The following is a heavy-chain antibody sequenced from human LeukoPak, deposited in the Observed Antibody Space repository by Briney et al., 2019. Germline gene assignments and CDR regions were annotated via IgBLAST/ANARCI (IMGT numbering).Heavy chain of an antibody. Sequence: SETLSLTCTVSGYSISSGYYWGWIRQPPGKGLEWIGSFYHSVSTYYNPSLKSRVTISVDTSKNQFSLRLSSVTAADTAVYYCARDMRGGNSYYFDSWGQGTLVTVSS. J-gene: IGHJ4*02. CDR2: FYHSVST. V-gene: IGHV4-38-2*02. D-gene: IGHD4-23*01. CDR3: ARDMRGGNSYYFDS. CDR1: GYSISSGYY.